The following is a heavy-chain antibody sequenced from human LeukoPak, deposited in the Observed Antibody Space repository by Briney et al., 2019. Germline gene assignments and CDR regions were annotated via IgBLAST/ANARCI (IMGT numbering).Heavy chain of an antibody. CDR2: ISNDASNK. CDR3: AKQGDNSGLDY. CDR1: GFTFSRYG. D-gene: IGHD5-24*01. Sequence: PGGSLRLSCAASGFTFSRYGIHWVRQAPGKGLEWVAVISNDASNKYYADSVKGRFTISRDNSKNTLYLQMDSLRAEDTAVYYCAKQGDNSGLDYWGQGTLVTVSS. J-gene: IGHJ4*02. V-gene: IGHV3-30*18.